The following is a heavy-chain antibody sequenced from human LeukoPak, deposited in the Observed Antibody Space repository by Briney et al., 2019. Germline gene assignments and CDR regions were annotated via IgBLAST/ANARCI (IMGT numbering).Heavy chain of an antibody. CDR1: RFTFSTYW. CDR2: INSDGSTA. J-gene: IGHJ4*02. Sequence: GGSLRLSCAASRFTFSTYWIHWVRQAPGKGLVWVSHINSDGSTATYADSVKGRLTISRDNAKNTVYLQMNSLRAEDTAVYYCARGGVGCFDYWGQGALVTVSS. D-gene: IGHD6-19*01. V-gene: IGHV3-74*01. CDR3: ARGGVGCFDY.